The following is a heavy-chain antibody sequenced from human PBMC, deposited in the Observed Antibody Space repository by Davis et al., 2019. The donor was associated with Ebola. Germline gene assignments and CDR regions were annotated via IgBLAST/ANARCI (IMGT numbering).Heavy chain of an antibody. CDR1: GYTFTSYY. J-gene: IGHJ4*02. CDR2: INPSGGST. D-gene: IGHD2-21*01. V-gene: IGHV1-46*01. Sequence: AASVKVSCKASGYTFTSYYMHWVRQAPGQGLEWMGIINPSGGSTSYAQKFQGRVTMTRDTSTSTVYMELRSLRSEDTAVYYCARETYCGGDCYSYYFDYWGQGTLVTVSS. CDR3: ARETYCGGDCYSYYFDY.